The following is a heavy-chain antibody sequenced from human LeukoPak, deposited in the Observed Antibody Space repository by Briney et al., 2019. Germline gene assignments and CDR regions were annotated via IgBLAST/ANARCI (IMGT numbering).Heavy chain of an antibody. CDR1: AGPIRSYY. D-gene: IGHD4-17*01. Sequence: SETLSLTCSVSAGPIRSYYWSWIRQPPGKGLEWIGYIYYSGSTNYNPSLKSRVTISVDTSKNQFSLKLSSVTAAVTAVYYCARVTDDYGDPGWFDPWGQGTLVTVSS. J-gene: IGHJ5*02. CDR2: IYYSGST. CDR3: ARVTDDYGDPGWFDP. V-gene: IGHV4-59*08.